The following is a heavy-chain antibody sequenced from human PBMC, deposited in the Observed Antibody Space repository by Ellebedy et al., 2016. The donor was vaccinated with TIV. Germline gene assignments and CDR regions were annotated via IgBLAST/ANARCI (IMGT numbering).Heavy chain of an antibody. J-gene: IGHJ3*02. CDR2: INHSGST. V-gene: IGHV4-34*01. Sequence: SETLSLTCTVSGGSISGYYWSWIRQPPGKGLEWIGEINHSGSTNYNPSLKSRVTISVDTSKNQFSLKLSSVTAADTAVYYCASSYGSGSYSPSPGAFDIWGQGTMVTVSS. CDR3: ASSYGSGSYSPSPGAFDI. CDR1: GGSISGYY. D-gene: IGHD3-10*01.